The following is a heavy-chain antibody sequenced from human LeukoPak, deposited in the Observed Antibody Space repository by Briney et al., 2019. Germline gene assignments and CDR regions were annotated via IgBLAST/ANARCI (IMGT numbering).Heavy chain of an antibody. CDR1: GFTFSSYW. CDR2: INTDGSST. J-gene: IGHJ5*02. D-gene: IGHD1-20*01. CDR3: ASGPLYNWNDPTGWFDP. Sequence: QPGGSLRLSCAASGFTFSSYWMHWVRQAPGKGLVWVSRINTDGSSTSYADSVKGRFTISRDNAKNTLYLQMNSLRAEDTAVYYCASGPLYNWNDPTGWFDPWGQGTLVTVSS. V-gene: IGHV3-74*01.